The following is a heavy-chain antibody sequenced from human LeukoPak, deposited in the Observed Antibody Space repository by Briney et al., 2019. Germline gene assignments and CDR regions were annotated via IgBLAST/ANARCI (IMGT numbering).Heavy chain of an antibody. CDR1: GFTFSSYA. CDR2: ISYDGSNK. J-gene: IGHJ4*02. V-gene: IGHV3-30-3*01. D-gene: IGHD3-3*01. CDR3: ASNTIFGVVTEGPPDY. Sequence: PGGSLRLSCAASGFTFSSYAMHWVRQAPGKGLEWVAVISYDGSNKYYADSVKGRFTISRDNSKNTLYLQMNSLRAEDTAVYYCASNTIFGVVTEGPPDYWGQGTLVTVSS.